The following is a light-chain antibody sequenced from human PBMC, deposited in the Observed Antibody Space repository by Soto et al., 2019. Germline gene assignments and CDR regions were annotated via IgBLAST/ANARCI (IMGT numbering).Light chain of an antibody. Sequence: QSVLTQAPSASGTPGQRVTISCSGSGSNIGSNVVNWYQQLPGTAPKVLIYSSNQRPSGVPDRFSASKSGASASLAISGLQPDDEADYYCAAWDDSLKTWVFGVGTKLTVL. CDR1: GSNIGSNV. V-gene: IGLV1-44*01. CDR3: AAWDDSLKTWV. J-gene: IGLJ3*02. CDR2: SSN.